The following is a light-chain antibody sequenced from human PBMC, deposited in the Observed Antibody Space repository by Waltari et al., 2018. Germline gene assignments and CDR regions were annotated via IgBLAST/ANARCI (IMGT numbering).Light chain of an antibody. CDR1: RGPTSKA. CDR2: VNSDGSH. J-gene: IGLJ3*02. Sequence: QLVLTQSPSASAPLGASVKLTCTLSRGPTSKAIACLQQQPEKGPRYLMKVNSDGSHIKGDEIPIRFSGSSSGAERYLTISSLQSEDEADYYCQTGGHGTWVFGGGTKLTVL. V-gene: IGLV4-69*01. CDR3: QTGGHGTWV.